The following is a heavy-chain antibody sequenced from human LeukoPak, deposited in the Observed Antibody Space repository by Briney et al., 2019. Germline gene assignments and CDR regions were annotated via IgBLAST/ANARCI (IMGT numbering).Heavy chain of an antibody. D-gene: IGHD7-27*01. Sequence: SGGSLRLSCAASGFTFSSYAMSWVRQAPGKGLEWVANIKQDGSEKYYVDSVKGRFTISRDNAKNTLYLQMNSLKGEDTAVYYCATSLGPLAEYWGQGTLVTVSS. J-gene: IGHJ4*02. CDR2: IKQDGSEK. CDR3: ATSLGPLAEY. V-gene: IGHV3-7*01. CDR1: GFTFSSYA.